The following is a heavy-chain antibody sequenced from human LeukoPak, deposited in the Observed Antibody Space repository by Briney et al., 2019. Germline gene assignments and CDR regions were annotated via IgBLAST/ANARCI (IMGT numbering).Heavy chain of an antibody. J-gene: IGHJ4*02. V-gene: IGHV3-23*01. CDR2: SGTYGRT. Sequence: GGSLRLSCVASGFTFSSNVLNWVRQAPGKGLEWVSVSGTYGRTQYADSVKGRFTISRDSSKNTLYLQINSLRVEDTAVYYCAKDDDGHNSGDFDYWGQGTLVTVSS. CDR1: GFTFSSNV. D-gene: IGHD5-24*01. CDR3: AKDDDGHNSGDFDY.